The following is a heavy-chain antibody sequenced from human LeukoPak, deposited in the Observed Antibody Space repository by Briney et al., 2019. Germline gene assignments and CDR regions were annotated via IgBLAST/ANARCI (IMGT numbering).Heavy chain of an antibody. J-gene: IGHJ4*02. D-gene: IGHD1-26*01. V-gene: IGHV1-24*01. CDR1: GYTLTELS. CDR2: FDPEDGET. Sequence: GASVKVSCKVSGYTLTELSMHWVRQAPGKGLEWMGGFDPEDGETIYAQKFQGRVTMTEDISTDTAYMELSSLRSEDTAVYYCATGLSGSYYVFDYWGQGTLVTVSS. CDR3: ATGLSGSYYVFDY.